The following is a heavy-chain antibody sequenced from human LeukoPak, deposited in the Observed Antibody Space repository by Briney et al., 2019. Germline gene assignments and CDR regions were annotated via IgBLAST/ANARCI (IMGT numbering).Heavy chain of an antibody. J-gene: IGHJ4*02. CDR2: IWYDGSNK. CDR3: ARGRWLFDY. CDR1: GFIFSSYD. V-gene: IGHV3-33*01. Sequence: RSLRLSCAASGFIFSSYDMHWVRQAPGKGLEWVAIIWYDGSNKYYADSVKGRFTISRDNSKNTLYLQMNSLRADDTAVYYCARGRWLFDYWGQGTLVTVSS. D-gene: IGHD5-24*01.